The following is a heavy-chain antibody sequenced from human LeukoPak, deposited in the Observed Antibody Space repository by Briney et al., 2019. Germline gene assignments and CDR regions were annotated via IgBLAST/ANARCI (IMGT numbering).Heavy chain of an antibody. CDR2: IIPIFGTA. CDR3: ARDNLGYSSSWPWFDP. D-gene: IGHD6-13*01. J-gene: IGHJ5*02. Sequence: SVKVSCKASGGTFSSYAISWVQQAPGQGLEWMGGIIPIFGTANYAQKFQGRVTITADESTSTAYMELSSLRSEDTAVYYCARDNLGYSSSWPWFDPWGQGTLVTVSS. CDR1: GGTFSSYA. V-gene: IGHV1-69*13.